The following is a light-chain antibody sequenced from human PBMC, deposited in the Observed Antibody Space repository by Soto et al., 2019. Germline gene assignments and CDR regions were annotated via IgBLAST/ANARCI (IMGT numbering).Light chain of an antibody. V-gene: IGKV3-15*01. CDR2: GAT. CDR1: QSVSSN. J-gene: IGKJ1*01. CDR3: QHYNNWPLT. Sequence: EIVMTQSPATLFVSPGERATLSCRASQSVSSNLAWYQKKPGQAPRLLIYGATTRATGIPARFSGSGSGTEFTLTVSSLQSEDFAVYYCQHYNNWPLTFGQGTKVEIK.